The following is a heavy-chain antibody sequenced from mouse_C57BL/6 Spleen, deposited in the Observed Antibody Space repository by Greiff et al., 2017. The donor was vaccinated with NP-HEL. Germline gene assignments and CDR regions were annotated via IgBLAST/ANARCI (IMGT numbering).Heavy chain of an antibody. V-gene: IGHV1-82*01. J-gene: IGHJ4*01. CDR2: IYPGDGDT. D-gene: IGHD2-4*01. Sequence: QVQLQQSGPELVKPGASVKISCKASGYAFSSSWMNWVKQRPGKGLEWIGRIYPGDGDTNYNGKFKGKATLTADKSSSTAYMQLSSLTSEDSAVFFCARENGYDYECYAMGYWGQGTSVTVSS. CDR3: ARENGYDYECYAMGY. CDR1: GYAFSSSW.